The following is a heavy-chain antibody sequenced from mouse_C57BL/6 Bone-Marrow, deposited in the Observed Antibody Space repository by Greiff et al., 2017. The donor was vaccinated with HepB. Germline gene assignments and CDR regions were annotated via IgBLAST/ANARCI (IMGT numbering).Heavy chain of an antibody. CDR2: ISDGGSYT. J-gene: IGHJ4*01. V-gene: IGHV5-4*03. Sequence: EVKLVESGGGLVKPGGSLKLSCAASGFTFSSYAMSWVRQTPEKRLEWVATISDGGSYTYYPDNVKGRFTISRDNAKNNLYLQMSHLKSEDTAMYYCARRGAMDDWGQGTSVTVSS. CDR1: GFTFSSYA. CDR3: ARRGAMDD.